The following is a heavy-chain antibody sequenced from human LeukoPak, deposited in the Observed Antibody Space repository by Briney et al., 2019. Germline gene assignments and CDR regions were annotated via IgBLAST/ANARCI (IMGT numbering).Heavy chain of an antibody. CDR3: ARGGVVPDPGDY. V-gene: IGHV3-21*04. D-gene: IGHD2-2*01. Sequence: GGSLRLSCAASGFTFSSYSMNWVRQAPGKGLEWVSTISSSISSINYADSFKGRFTISTDKSTNSMYLEMNSLRAEDTAVYYCARGGVVPDPGDYWGQGTLVTVSS. J-gene: IGHJ4*02. CDR2: ISSSISSI. CDR1: GFTFSSYS.